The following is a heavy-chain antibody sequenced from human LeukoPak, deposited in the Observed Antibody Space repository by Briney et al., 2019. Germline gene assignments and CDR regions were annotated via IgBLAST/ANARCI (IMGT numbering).Heavy chain of an antibody. CDR2: INPNSGGT. D-gene: IGHD6-13*01. V-gene: IGHV1-2*02. Sequence: ASVKVSCKASGYTFTGYYMHWVRQAPGQGLEWMGWINPNSGGTNYAQKFQGRVTMTRDTSISTAYMELSRLRSDDTAVYYCARDSSSRIPYSDYWGQGTLVTVSS. CDR3: ARDSSSRIPYSDY. J-gene: IGHJ4*02. CDR1: GYTFTGYY.